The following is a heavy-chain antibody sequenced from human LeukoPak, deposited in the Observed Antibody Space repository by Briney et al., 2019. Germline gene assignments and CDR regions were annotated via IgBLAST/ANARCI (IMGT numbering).Heavy chain of an antibody. CDR2: IYYSGNT. V-gene: IGHV4-59*01. CDR3: ARDTLDYFDY. J-gene: IGHJ4*02. CDR1: GGSISSYY. Sequence: SETLSLTCTVSGGSISSYYWSWIRQPLGKGLEWIGFIYYSGNTNYNPSLKSRVTISVDTSKNQFSLKLSSVTAADTAVYYCARDTLDYFDYWGQGTLVTVSS.